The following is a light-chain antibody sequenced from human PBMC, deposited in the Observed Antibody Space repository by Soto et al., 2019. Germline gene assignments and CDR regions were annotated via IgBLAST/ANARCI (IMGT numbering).Light chain of an antibody. CDR3: DKYNSPSRYT. Sequence: DIQMTQSPSTLSASLGDRVTITCRASQSISSWLAWYQQKPGKAPKILICKAYSLKSGVPSRFSRSGYGTAFTLTISSLQSNNYATYNCDKYNSPSRYTFGQGNRLEIK. CDR1: QSISSW. J-gene: IGKJ2*01. V-gene: IGKV1-5*03. CDR2: KAY.